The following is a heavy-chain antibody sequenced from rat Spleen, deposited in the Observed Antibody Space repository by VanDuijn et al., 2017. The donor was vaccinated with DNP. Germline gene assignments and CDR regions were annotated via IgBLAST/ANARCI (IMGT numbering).Heavy chain of an antibody. CDR1: GFTFSKYG. V-gene: IGHV5-29*01. D-gene: IGHD1-4*01. J-gene: IGHJ2*01. CDR2: LSFDGSST. Sequence: EVQLVASGGGLVQPGRSLKLSCAASGFTFSKYGMAWVRQTPTKGLEWVAALSFDGSSTYYRDSVKGRFTISRDNAKSALFLQMDSLRSEDTATYYCARHYPAPGYWGQGVMVTVSS. CDR3: ARHYPAPGY.